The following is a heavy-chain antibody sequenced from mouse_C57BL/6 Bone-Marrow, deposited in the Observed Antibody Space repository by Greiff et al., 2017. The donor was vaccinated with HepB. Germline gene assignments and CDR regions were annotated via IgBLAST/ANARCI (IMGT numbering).Heavy chain of an antibody. D-gene: IGHD2-4*01. CDR1: GFTFSDYG. CDR3: ARHGDYDGFAY. J-gene: IGHJ3*01. V-gene: IGHV5-15*01. Sequence: EVKLVESGGGLVQPGGSLKLSCAASGFTFSDYGMAWVRQAPRKGPEWVAFISNLAYSIYYADTVTGRFTISRENAKNPLYLEMSSLRSEDTAMYYCARHGDYDGFAYWGQGTLVTVSA. CDR2: ISNLAYSI.